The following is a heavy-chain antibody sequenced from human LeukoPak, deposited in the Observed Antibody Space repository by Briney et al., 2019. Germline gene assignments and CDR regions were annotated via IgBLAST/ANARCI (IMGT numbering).Heavy chain of an antibody. CDR3: ARVSGNDYGYMGGWFDP. J-gene: IGHJ5*02. V-gene: IGHV1-2*06. CDR1: GYTFTGYY. Sequence: ASVKVSCKASGYTFTGYYMHWVRQAPGQGLEWMGRINPNSGGTNYAQKFQGRVTMTRDTSISITYMELSRLGSDDTAVYYCARVSGNDYGYMGGWFDPWGQGTLVTVSS. CDR2: INPNSGGT. D-gene: IGHD4-17*01.